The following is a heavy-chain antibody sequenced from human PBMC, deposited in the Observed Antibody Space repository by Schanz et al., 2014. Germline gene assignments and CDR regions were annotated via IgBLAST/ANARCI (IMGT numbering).Heavy chain of an antibody. CDR2: ISATSAKI. D-gene: IGHD1-26*01. CDR1: GFTFSRNA. J-gene: IGHJ4*02. V-gene: IGHV3-48*01. Sequence: VQLVESGGGVVQPGRSLRLSCAASGFTFSRNAMNWVRQAPGKGLEWVSYISATSAKIDYADSVQGRFTVSRDNAKSTLFLQMDSLRPEDTAICYCAKEWSPSFWGQGTLVTVSS. CDR3: AKEWSPSF.